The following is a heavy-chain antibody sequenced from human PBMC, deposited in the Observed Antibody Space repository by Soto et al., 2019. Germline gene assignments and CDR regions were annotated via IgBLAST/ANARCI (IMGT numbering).Heavy chain of an antibody. CDR1: GGSISSGGYY. CDR3: ARGLRYCSSTSCYTRSSKWFDP. D-gene: IGHD2-2*02. Sequence: SETLSLTCTVSGGSISSGGYYWSWIRQHPGKGLEWIGYIYYSGSTYYNPSLKSRVTISVDTSKNQFSLKLSSVTAADTAVYYCARGLRYCSSTSCYTRSSKWFDPWGQGTLGTVSS. J-gene: IGHJ5*02. V-gene: IGHV4-31*03. CDR2: IYYSGST.